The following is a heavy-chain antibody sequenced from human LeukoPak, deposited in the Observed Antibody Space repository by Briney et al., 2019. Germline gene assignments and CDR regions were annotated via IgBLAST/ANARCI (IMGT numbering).Heavy chain of an antibody. D-gene: IGHD3-10*01. CDR1: GGSFSGYY. V-gene: IGHV4-34*01. CDR2: INHSGST. J-gene: IGHJ3*02. Sequence: SETLSLTCAVYGGSFSGYYWSWIRQPPGKGLEWIGEINHSGSTYYNPSLKSRVTISVDTSKNQFSLKLSSVTAADTAVYYCAREGKDAFDIWGQGTMVTVSS. CDR3: AREGKDAFDI.